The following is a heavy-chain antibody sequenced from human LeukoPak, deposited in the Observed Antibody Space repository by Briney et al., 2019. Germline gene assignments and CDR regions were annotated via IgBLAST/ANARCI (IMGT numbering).Heavy chain of an antibody. CDR1: GFTFSSYG. V-gene: IGHV3-30*18. D-gene: IGHD1-7*01. Sequence: GGSLRLSCAASGFTFSSYGMHWVRQAPGKGLEWVAVISYDGSNKYYADSVKGRFTISRDNSKNTLYLQMNSLRAEDTAVYYCAKGSVQELLRRYYFDYWGQGTLVTVSS. CDR3: AKGSVQELLRRYYFDY. CDR2: ISYDGSNK. J-gene: IGHJ4*02.